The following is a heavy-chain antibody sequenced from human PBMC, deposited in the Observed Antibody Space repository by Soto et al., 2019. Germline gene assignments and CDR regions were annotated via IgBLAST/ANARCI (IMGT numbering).Heavy chain of an antibody. J-gene: IGHJ4*02. V-gene: IGHV3-15*01. CDR1: GFMFSSAW. CDR3: VEGWNDF. CDR2: IKSKRDGGTT. Sequence: HLVESGGDLVKPAGSLRLSCAASGFMFSSAWMSWVRQAPGKGLEWVGRIKSKRDGGTTDYAPPVKGRFVISRDDSKNTLYLQMNSLKTDDTAVYYCVEGWNDFWGQGTLVAVSS. D-gene: IGHD1-1*01.